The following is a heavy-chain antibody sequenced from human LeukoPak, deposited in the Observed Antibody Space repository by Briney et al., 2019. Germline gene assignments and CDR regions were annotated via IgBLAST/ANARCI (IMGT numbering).Heavy chain of an antibody. CDR1: GFTFSYYE. D-gene: IGHD2-15*01. J-gene: IGHJ2*01. CDR2: INVGGDTK. V-gene: IGHV3-48*03. Sequence: GGSLRLSCAASGFTFSYYEMIWVRQAPGKGLEWLSYINVGGDTKHYADSVKGRFTTSRDDARNSLFLQMNSLRVEDTGIYYCARKTDRPGAVGRDRFFGVWGRGTLITVSS. CDR3: ARKTDRPGAVGRDRFFGV.